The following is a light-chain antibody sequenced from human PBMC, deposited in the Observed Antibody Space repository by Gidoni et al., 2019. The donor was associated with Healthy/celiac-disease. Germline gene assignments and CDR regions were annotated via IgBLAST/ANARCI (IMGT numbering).Light chain of an antibody. CDR1: QSVSSN. V-gene: IGKV3-15*01. CDR3: QQYNNWPPWT. J-gene: IGKJ1*01. Sequence: EIVMTQSPATLSVSQGERATLSCRASQSVSSNLAWYQQKPGQAPRLLIYGASTRATGIPARFSGSGSGTEFTLTISSLQSEDFAVYYCQQYNNWPPWTFGQGPKVEIK. CDR2: GAS.